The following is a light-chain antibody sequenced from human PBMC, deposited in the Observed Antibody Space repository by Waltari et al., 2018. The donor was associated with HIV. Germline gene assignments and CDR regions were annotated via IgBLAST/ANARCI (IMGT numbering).Light chain of an antibody. CDR1: QTVKIF. J-gene: IGKJ2*01. CDR3: QQSYTSPPT. Sequence: DIQMTQSPYSLSASIGVSATITGRANQTVKIFLNLYQQLPGKAPQLLIFASSTLQNGVPSRFTGSGSGTDFSLTINSLQFEDFATYYCQQSYTSPPTFGQGTRLDIK. V-gene: IGKV1-39*01. CDR2: ASS.